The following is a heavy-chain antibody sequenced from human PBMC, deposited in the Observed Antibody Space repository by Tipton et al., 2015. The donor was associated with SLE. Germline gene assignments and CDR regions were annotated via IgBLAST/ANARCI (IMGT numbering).Heavy chain of an antibody. CDR2: ISSGRYMI. V-gene: IGHV3-48*04. CDR1: GFAFSIYS. Sequence: SLRLSCAASGFAFSIYSMNWVRLAPGKGLVLLSYISSGRYMIYYQDSVRGRFTIARDNAKNTLYLLRNSLRVDDTAVYYCTRVETLNEDVFDIWGQGTGVTVSS. CDR3: TRVETLNEDVFDI. J-gene: IGHJ3*02. D-gene: IGHD1-1*01.